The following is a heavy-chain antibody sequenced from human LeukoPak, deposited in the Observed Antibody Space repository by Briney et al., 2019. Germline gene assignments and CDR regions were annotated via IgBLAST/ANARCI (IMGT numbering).Heavy chain of an antibody. CDR2: VYYSGNT. V-gene: IGHV4-59*01. CDR1: GGSISSYY. Sequence: SETLSLTCTVSGGSISSYYWSWIRQPPGKGLEWIGYVYYSGNTNYDPSLKSRVTISVVTSKNQFSLKLSSVTAADTAVYYCVRGHLVGGWFKYDAFDIWGQGTMVTVSS. D-gene: IGHD6-19*01. CDR3: VRGHLVGGWFKYDAFDI. J-gene: IGHJ3*02.